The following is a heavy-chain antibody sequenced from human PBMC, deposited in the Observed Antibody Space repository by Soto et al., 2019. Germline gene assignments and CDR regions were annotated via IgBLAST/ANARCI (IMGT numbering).Heavy chain of an antibody. CDR1: GGSISSYY. V-gene: IGHV4-59*01. J-gene: IGHJ4*02. Sequence: PSETLSLTCTVSGGSISSYYWSWIRQPPGKGLEWIGYIYYSGSTNYNPSLKSRVTISVDTSKNQFSLKLSSVTAADTAVYYCARGREVVGAAEFDYWGQGTLVTVSS. CDR3: ARGREVVGAAEFDY. D-gene: IGHD1-26*01. CDR2: IYYSGST.